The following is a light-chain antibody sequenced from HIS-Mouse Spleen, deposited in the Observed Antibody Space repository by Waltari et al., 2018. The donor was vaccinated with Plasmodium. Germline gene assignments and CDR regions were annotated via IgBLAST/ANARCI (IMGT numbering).Light chain of an antibody. J-gene: IGKJ4*01. Sequence: EIVLTQSPATLSLSPGERATLSCRASQSVSSYLAWYPQNPGQAPRPLIYDASNRATGIPARFSGSGSGTDFTLTISSLEPEDFAVYDCQQRSNWPLTFGGGTKVEIK. CDR1: QSVSSY. V-gene: IGKV3-11*01. CDR3: QQRSNWPLT. CDR2: DAS.